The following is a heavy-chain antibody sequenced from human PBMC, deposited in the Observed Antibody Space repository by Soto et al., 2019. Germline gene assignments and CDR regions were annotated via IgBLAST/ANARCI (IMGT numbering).Heavy chain of an antibody. CDR1: GYTFTSYG. CDR3: AGGPNCTNGVCYLNHYYYYGMDV. D-gene: IGHD2-8*01. CDR2: ISAYNGNT. V-gene: IGHV1-18*01. J-gene: IGHJ6*02. Sequence: ASVKVSCKASGYTFTSYGISWVRQAPGQGLEWMGWISAYNGNTNYAQKLQGRVTMTTDTSTSTAYMELRSLRSDDTAVYYCAGGPNCTNGVCYLNHYYYYGMDVWGQGTTVTVSS.